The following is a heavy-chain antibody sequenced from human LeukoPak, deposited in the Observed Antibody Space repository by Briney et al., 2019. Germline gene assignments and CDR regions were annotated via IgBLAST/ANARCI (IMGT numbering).Heavy chain of an antibody. V-gene: IGHV4-4*02. Sequence: SETLSLTCGVSGGSISSTNWWTWVRQPPGEGLEWTGEVHLSGRTNYNPSLESRVTMSVDMSENHISLKLTSVTAADTAVYYCASFSNCGGDCYRFDYGGQGTLVTVSS. CDR2: VHLSGRT. CDR3: ASFSNCGGDCYRFDY. J-gene: IGHJ4*02. D-gene: IGHD2-21*02. CDR1: GGSISSTNW.